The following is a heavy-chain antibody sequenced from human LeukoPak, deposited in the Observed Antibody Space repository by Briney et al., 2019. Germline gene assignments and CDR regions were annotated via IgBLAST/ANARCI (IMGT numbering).Heavy chain of an antibody. V-gene: IGHV4-34*01. Sequence: PSETLSLTCAVYGGSFSGYHWSWIRQPPGKGLEWIGEINHSGSTNYNPSLKSRVTISVDTSKNQFSLKLSSVTAADTAVYYCARGRYGSGRNWFDPWGQGTLVTVSS. CDR2: INHSGST. CDR1: GGSFSGYH. D-gene: IGHD3-10*01. CDR3: ARGRYGSGRNWFDP. J-gene: IGHJ5*02.